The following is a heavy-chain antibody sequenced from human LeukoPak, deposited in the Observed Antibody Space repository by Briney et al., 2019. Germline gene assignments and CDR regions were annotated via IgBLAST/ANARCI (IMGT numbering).Heavy chain of an antibody. D-gene: IGHD3-9*01. V-gene: IGHV4-59*01. Sequence: MTSETLSLTCTVSGGSISSYYWSWIRQPPGKGLEWIGYIYYSGSTNYNPSLKSRVTISVDTSKNQFSLKLSSVTAADTAVYYCARDGASKSAGLTGYLSWFDPWGQGTLVTVSS. CDR1: GGSISSYY. CDR3: ARDGASKSAGLTGYLSWFDP. J-gene: IGHJ5*02. CDR2: IYYSGST.